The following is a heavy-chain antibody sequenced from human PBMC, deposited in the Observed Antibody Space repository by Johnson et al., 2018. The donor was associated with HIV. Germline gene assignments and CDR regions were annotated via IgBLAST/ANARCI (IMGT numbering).Heavy chain of an antibody. CDR3: ARDEPYNLNAFDI. CDR1: GFIFSDYY. Sequence: EMQLVESGGGLVKPGGSQRLSCAASGFIFSDYYMTWIRQAPGKGLEWVSLIYSGDNTKYTDSVKGRFTISRDNSKNTLYLQMNSLRAEDTAVYYCARDEPYNLNAFDIWGQGTMVTVSS. J-gene: IGHJ3*02. CDR2: IYSGDNT. D-gene: IGHD5-24*01. V-gene: IGHV3-66*02.